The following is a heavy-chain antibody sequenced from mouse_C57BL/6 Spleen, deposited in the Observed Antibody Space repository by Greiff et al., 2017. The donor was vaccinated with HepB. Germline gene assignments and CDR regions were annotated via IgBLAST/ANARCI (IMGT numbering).Heavy chain of an antibody. CDR3: ARETAQVSHFDY. V-gene: IGHV1-82*01. CDR1: GYAFSSSW. D-gene: IGHD3-2*02. CDR2: IYPGDGDT. Sequence: VQVVESGPELVKPGASVKISCKASGYAFSSSWMNWVKQRPGKGLEWIGRIYPGDGDTNYNGKFKGKATLTADKSSSTAYMQLSSLTSEDSAVYFCARETAQVSHFDYWGQGTTLTVSS. J-gene: IGHJ2*01.